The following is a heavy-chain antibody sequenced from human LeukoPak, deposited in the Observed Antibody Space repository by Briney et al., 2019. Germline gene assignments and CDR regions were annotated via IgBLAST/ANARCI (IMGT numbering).Heavy chain of an antibody. J-gene: IGHJ4*02. V-gene: IGHV1-18*01. CDR3: ARDDAREWELLRGRNGNFDY. Sequence: ASVKVSCKASGYTFTSYGISWVRQAPGQGLEWMGWISAYNGNTNYAQKLQGRVTMTTDTSTSTAYMELRSLRSDDTAVYYCARDDAREWELLRGRNGNFDYWGQGTLVTVSS. D-gene: IGHD1-26*01. CDR2: ISAYNGNT. CDR1: GYTFTSYG.